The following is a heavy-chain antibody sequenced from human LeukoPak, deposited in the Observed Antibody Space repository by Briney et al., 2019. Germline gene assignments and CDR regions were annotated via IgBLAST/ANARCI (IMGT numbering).Heavy chain of an antibody. Sequence: GGSLRLSCAASGFTFTNAWMTWVRQAPGKGLEWVGLVKSKTDGGTADYAAPVKGRFTISRDDSKTTLYLQMNSLKAEDTAVYYCTTGAWIQLWLADYWGRGTLVTVSS. CDR2: VKSKTDGGTA. J-gene: IGHJ4*02. CDR3: TTGAWIQLWLADY. V-gene: IGHV3-15*01. D-gene: IGHD5-18*01. CDR1: GFTFTNAW.